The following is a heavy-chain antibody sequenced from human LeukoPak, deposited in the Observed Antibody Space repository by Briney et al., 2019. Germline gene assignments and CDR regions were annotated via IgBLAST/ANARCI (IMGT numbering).Heavy chain of an antibody. CDR2: ISSSSSYT. D-gene: IGHD6-13*01. CDR1: GFTFSSYE. CDR3: ARVGPYSSSWYYFDY. V-gene: IGHV3-11*05. Sequence: GGSLRLSCAASGFTFSSYEMNWIRQAPGKGLEWVSYISSSSSYTNYADSVKGRFTISRDNAKNSLYLQMNSLRAEDTAVYYCARVGPYSSSWYYFDYWGQGTLVTVSS. J-gene: IGHJ4*02.